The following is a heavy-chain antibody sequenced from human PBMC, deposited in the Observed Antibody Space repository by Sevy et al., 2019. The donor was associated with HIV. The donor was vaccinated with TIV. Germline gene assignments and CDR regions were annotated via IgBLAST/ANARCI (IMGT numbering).Heavy chain of an antibody. D-gene: IGHD3-10*01. J-gene: IGHJ5*02. CDR1: GFTFTSSA. CDR3: AADSLTMVRGAMGDP. V-gene: IGHV1-58*01. Sequence: ASVKVSCKASGFTFTSSAVQWVRQARGQRLEWIGWIVVGSGNTNYAQKFQERVTITRDMSTSTAYMELSSLRSEDTAVYYSAADSLTMVRGAMGDPWGQGTLVTVSS. CDR2: IVVGSGNT.